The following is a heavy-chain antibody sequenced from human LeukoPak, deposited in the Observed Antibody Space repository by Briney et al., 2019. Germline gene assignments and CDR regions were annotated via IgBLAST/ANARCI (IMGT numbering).Heavy chain of an antibody. CDR1: GFTVSSNY. J-gene: IGHJ6*02. D-gene: IGHD3-3*01. V-gene: IGHV3-66*01. CDR2: IYSGGIT. Sequence: GGSLRLSCAASGFTVSSNYMSWVRQAPGKGLEWVSVIYSGGITYYADSVKGRFTISRDNSKNTLYLQMNSLRAEDTAVYYCARDYPGGDDFWSGYYSGRKNYYYGMDVWGQGTTVTVSS. CDR3: ARDYPGGDDFWSGYYSGRKNYYYGMDV.